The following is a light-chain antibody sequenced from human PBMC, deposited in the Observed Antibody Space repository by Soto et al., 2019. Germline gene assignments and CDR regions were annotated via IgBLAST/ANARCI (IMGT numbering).Light chain of an antibody. V-gene: IGLV2-8*01. CDR1: SSDVGGYNY. Sequence: QSALTQPPSPSGSPGQSVTISCTGTSSDVGGYNYVSWYQQHPGKAPKLMIYEVSKRPSGVPDRFSGSKSGNTASLTVSGLQAEDEADYYCSSYAGRNNFVVFGGGTKVTVL. CDR3: SSYAGRNNFVV. J-gene: IGLJ2*01. CDR2: EVS.